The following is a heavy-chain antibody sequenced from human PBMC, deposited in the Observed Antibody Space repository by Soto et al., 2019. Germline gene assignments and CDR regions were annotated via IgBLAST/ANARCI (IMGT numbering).Heavy chain of an antibody. CDR3: ARVVAAAGTEYWYDP. CDR2: IYYSGST. J-gene: IGHJ5*02. CDR1: GGSISSYY. D-gene: IGHD6-13*01. V-gene: IGHV4-59*01. Sequence: AETLSLTCTVSGGSISSYYWSWIRQPPGKGLEWIGYIYYSGSTNYNPSLKSRVAISVDTSKNQFSLKLSSVTAADTAVYYCARVVAAAGTEYWYDPWGQGTLVTVSS.